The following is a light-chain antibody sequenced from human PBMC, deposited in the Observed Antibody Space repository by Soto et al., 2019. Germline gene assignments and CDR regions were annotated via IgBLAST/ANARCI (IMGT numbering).Light chain of an antibody. CDR1: SSNVGNNA. V-gene: IGLV1-36*01. Sequence: QPVLTQPPSVSEAPRQRVTISCSGSSSNVGNNAVNWYQQLPGKAPKLLIYYDDLLPSGVSDRFSGSKSGTSASLAISGLQSEDEADYYCAVWDDSLNGVVFGGGTKLT. J-gene: IGLJ2*01. CDR2: YDD. CDR3: AVWDDSLNGVV.